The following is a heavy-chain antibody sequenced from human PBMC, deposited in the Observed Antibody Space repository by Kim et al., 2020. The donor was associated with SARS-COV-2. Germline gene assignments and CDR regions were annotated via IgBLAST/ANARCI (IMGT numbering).Heavy chain of an antibody. CDR3: ASESQYSSSWYAYYGMDV. J-gene: IGHJ6*02. CDR2: IIPIFGTA. D-gene: IGHD6-13*01. Sequence: SVKVSCKASGGTFSSYAISWVRQAPGQGLEWMGGIIPIFGTANYAQKFQGRVTITADKSTSTAYMELSSLRSEDTAVYYCASESQYSSSWYAYYGMDVWGQGTTVTVSS. CDR1: GGTFSSYA. V-gene: IGHV1-69*06.